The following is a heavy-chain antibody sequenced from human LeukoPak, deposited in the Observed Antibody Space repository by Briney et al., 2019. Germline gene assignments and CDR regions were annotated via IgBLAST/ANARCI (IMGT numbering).Heavy chain of an antibody. D-gene: IGHD5-12*01. V-gene: IGHV4-59*08. CDR1: GGSISSYY. Sequence: PSETLSLTCTVSGGSISSYYWSWIRQPPGKGLEWIGYIYYSGSTNYNPSLKSRVTISVDTSKNQFSLKLSSVTAADTAVYYCARHIVATIDAFDIWGQGTMVTVSS. CDR2: IYYSGST. J-gene: IGHJ3*02. CDR3: ARHIVATIDAFDI.